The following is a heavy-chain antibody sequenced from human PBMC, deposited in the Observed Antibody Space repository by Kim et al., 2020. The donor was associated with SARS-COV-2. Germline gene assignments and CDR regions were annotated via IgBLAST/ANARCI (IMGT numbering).Heavy chain of an antibody. Sequence: SVKGRFTISRDNAKNSLYLQMNSLRAEDTAVYYCARERTSIPYYYYYMDVWGKGTTVTVSS. V-gene: IGHV3-21*01. J-gene: IGHJ6*03. D-gene: IGHD6-6*01. CDR3: ARERTSIPYYYYYMDV.